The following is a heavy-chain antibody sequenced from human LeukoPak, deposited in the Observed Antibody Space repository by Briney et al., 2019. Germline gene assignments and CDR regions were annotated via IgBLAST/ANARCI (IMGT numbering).Heavy chain of an antibody. CDR3: AKDSDSSGWYFDY. CDR1: GFTFSSYA. J-gene: IGHJ4*02. Sequence: PGGSLRLSCAASGFTFSSYAMNWVRQGPGKGLEWVSDISGSGSSTYYADSVKGRLTISRDNSKNTLYLQMNSLGAEDTAVYYCAKDSDSSGWYFDYWGQGTLVTVSS. V-gene: IGHV3-23*01. CDR2: ISGSGSST. D-gene: IGHD6-19*01.